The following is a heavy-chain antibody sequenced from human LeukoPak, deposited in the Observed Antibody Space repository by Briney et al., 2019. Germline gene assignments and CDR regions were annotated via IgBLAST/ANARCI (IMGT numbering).Heavy chain of an antibody. CDR1: GDSISTSSYY. D-gene: IGHD3-22*01. Sequence: SETLSLTCSVSGDSISTSSYYWGWIRQPPGKGLEWIGTIYYSGSTYYNPSLTSRVTMSVDTSKNQFSLKLSSVTAADTAVYYCARDRYYYDSSGYYLLDYWGQGTLVTVSS. CDR2: IYYSGST. CDR3: ARDRYYYDSSGYYLLDY. V-gene: IGHV4-39*07. J-gene: IGHJ4*02.